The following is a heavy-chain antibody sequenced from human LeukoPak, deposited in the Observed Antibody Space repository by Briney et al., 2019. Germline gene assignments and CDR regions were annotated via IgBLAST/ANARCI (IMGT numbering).Heavy chain of an antibody. CDR3: ARYGVSSSTSYIDF. J-gene: IGHJ4*02. Sequence: KAGGSLRLSCAASGFTFSTYAMNWVRQAPGEGLKWVSCITGDSAYIYYADSVKGRFTISRDNAKNSLYLQMNSLTAENTSVYYCARYGVSSSTSYIDFWGQGTLVTVSS. CDR2: ITGDSAYI. D-gene: IGHD2-2*01. CDR1: GFTFSTYA. V-gene: IGHV3-21*01.